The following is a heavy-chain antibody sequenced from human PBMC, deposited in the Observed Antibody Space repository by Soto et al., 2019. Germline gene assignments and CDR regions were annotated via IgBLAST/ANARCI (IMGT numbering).Heavy chain of an antibody. Sequence: QVHLVQSGAEVKKPGASVKVSCQGSGYAFTTYGITWVRQAPGQGLEWMGWISAHNGNTNYAQKLQGRVTGTRDTSTSTAYMELRILRYDDTAVYYCARGRYGDYWGQGAMVTVSS. CDR2: ISAHNGNT. CDR3: ARGRYGDY. CDR1: GYAFTTYG. J-gene: IGHJ4*02. V-gene: IGHV1-18*01. D-gene: IGHD1-1*01.